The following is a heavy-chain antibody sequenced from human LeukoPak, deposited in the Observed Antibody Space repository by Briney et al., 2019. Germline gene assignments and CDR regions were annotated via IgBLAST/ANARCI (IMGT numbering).Heavy chain of an antibody. J-gene: IGHJ2*01. CDR1: GGSFSGYY. Sequence: SETLSLTCALSGGSFSGYYWNWIRQSPEKGLEWIGEINHTGSTNSNPSLESRLTLSVDTSKNQFSLKLTSVTAADTAVYYCAKKRSRYSSGHYRDWYFDLWGRGTLVTVSS. D-gene: IGHD6-19*01. V-gene: IGHV4-34*01. CDR3: AKKRSRYSSGHYRDWYFDL. CDR2: INHTGST.